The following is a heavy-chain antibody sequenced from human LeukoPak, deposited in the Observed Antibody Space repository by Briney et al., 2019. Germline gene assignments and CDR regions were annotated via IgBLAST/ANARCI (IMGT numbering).Heavy chain of an antibody. Sequence: ASMKVSCKASGYTFTGYYMHWVRQAPGQGLEWMGWINPNSGGTNYAQKFQGRVTMTRDTSISTAYMELSRLRSDDTAVYYCAREGSGAAGFDYWGQGTLVTVSS. D-gene: IGHD6-13*01. CDR3: AREGSGAAGFDY. V-gene: IGHV1-2*02. J-gene: IGHJ4*02. CDR2: INPNSGGT. CDR1: GYTFTGYY.